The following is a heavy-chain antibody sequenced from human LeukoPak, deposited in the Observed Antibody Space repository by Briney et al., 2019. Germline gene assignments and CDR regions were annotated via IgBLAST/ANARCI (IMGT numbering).Heavy chain of an antibody. CDR3: ARERIVGATIYFDY. CDR1: GGSISSGGYY. V-gene: IGHV4-31*03. J-gene: IGHJ4*02. Sequence: PSETLSLTCTVSGGSISSGGYYWSWIRQHPGKGLEWIGYIYYSGSTYYNPSLKSRVTISVDTSKNQFSLKLSSVTAADTAVHYCARERIVGATIYFDYWGQGTLVTVSS. CDR2: IYYSGST. D-gene: IGHD1-26*01.